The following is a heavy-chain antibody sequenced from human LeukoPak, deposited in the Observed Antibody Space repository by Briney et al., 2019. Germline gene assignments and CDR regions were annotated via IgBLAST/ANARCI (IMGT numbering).Heavy chain of an antibody. Sequence: GGTLRLSCAASGFTFSSYGMSWVRQAPGKGLEWVSAISGSGGSTYYGDSVKGRFTISRDNAKNTLYLQMNSLRAEDTAVYYCAALDHGHDYWGQGTLVTVSS. CDR3: AALDHGHDY. V-gene: IGHV3-23*01. CDR1: GFTFSSYG. J-gene: IGHJ4*02. CDR2: ISGSGGST.